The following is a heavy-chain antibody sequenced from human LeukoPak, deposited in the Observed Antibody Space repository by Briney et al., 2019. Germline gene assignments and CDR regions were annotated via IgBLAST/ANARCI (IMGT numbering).Heavy chain of an antibody. CDR2: ISSSSSYI. D-gene: IGHD3-16*02. CDR1: GFTFSSYS. J-gene: IGHJ3*02. CDR3: ARAKMGELSSNDAFDI. V-gene: IGHV3-21*01. Sequence: PGGSLRLSCAASGFTFSSYSMNWVRQAPGKGLEWVSSISSSSSYIYYADSVRGRSTISRDNAKNSLYLQMNSLRAEDTAVYYCARAKMGELSSNDAFDIWGQGTMVTVSS.